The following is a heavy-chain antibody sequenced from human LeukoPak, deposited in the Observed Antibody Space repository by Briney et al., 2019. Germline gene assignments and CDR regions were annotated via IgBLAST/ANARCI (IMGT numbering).Heavy chain of an antibody. CDR2: IYYSGST. V-gene: IGHV4-39*01. D-gene: IGHD3-3*01. Sequence: PSETLSLTCTVSGGSISSSSYYWGWIRQPPGKGLGWIGSIYYSGSTYYNPSLKSRVTISVDTSKNQFSLKLSSVTAADTAVYYCARQRKVRFLEWLLSTYFDYWGQGTLVTVSS. CDR3: ARQRKVRFLEWLLSTYFDY. J-gene: IGHJ4*02. CDR1: GGSISSSSYY.